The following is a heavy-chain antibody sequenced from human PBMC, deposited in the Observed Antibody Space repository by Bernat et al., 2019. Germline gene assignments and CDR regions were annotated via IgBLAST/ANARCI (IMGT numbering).Heavy chain of an antibody. V-gene: IGHV4-59*01. J-gene: IGHJ2*01. CDR1: GGSISSYY. CDR2: IYYSGST. D-gene: IGHD6-6*01. Sequence: QVQLQESGPGLVKPSETLSLTCTVPGGSISSYYWSWIRQPPGKGLEWIGYIYYSGSTNYNPSLKSRVTISVDTSKNQFSLKLSSVTAADTAVYYCASSWSGIAARDWYFDLWGRGTLVTVSS. CDR3: ASSWSGIAARDWYFDL.